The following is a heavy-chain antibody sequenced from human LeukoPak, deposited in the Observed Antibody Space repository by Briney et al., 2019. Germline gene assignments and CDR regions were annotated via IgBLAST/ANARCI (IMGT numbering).Heavy chain of an antibody. CDR3: ASGIIAAAGTDWFDP. V-gene: IGHV4-4*07. CDR2: IYTSGST. CDR1: GGSISSYY. D-gene: IGHD6-13*01. Sequence: TSETLSLTCTVSGGSISSYYWSWIRQPAGKGLEWIGRIYTSGSTNYNPSLKSRVTMSVDTSKNQFSLKLSSVTAADTAVYYCASGIIAAAGTDWFDPWGQGTLVRVSS. J-gene: IGHJ5*02.